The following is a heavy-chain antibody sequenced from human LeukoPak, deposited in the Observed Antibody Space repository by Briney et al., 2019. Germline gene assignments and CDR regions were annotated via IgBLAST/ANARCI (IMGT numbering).Heavy chain of an antibody. Sequence: SETLSLTCTVSGGSISSGSYYWSWIRQPAGKGLEWIGRIYTSGSTNYNPSLRSRVTISVDTSKNQFSLKLSSVTAADTAVYYCASRKLGNDYWGQGTLVTVSS. CDR1: GGSISSGSYY. D-gene: IGHD7-27*01. CDR3: ASRKLGNDY. CDR2: IYTSGST. J-gene: IGHJ4*02. V-gene: IGHV4-61*02.